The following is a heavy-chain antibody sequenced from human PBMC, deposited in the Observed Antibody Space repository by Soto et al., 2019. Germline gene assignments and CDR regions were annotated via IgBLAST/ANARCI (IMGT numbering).Heavy chain of an antibody. Sequence: ASVKVSCKASEYTFTNYHMHWMRQAPGQGPEWMGIVNPSSGSTTYAQKFQGRVTMTRDTSTSTVYMELSSLRSEDTAVYYCARTAIEGYYYYGVDVWGQGTTVTVSS. CDR1: EYTFTNYH. D-gene: IGHD2-21*02. CDR3: ARTAIEGYYYYGVDV. J-gene: IGHJ6*02. V-gene: IGHV1-46*01. CDR2: VNPSSGST.